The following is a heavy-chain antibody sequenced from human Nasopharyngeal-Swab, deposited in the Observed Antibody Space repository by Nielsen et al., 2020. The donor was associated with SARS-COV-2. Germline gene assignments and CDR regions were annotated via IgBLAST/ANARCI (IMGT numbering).Heavy chain of an antibody. CDR3: ARDGLDYDFWSAYFMDV. V-gene: IGHV3-21*01. D-gene: IGHD3-3*01. J-gene: IGHJ6*02. Sequence: LTRAASGFTFNNYNFNWVRQAPGKGLEWVSSISSSRSYIYYADSVKGRFTISRDNAKNSLYLQMNSLRAEDTAVYYCARDGLDYDFWSAYFMDVWGQGTTVTVSS. CDR1: GFTFNNYN. CDR2: ISSSRSYI.